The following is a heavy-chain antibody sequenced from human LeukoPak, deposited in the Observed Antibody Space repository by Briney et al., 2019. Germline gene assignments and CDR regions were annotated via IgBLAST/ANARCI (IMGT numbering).Heavy chain of an antibody. D-gene: IGHD6-19*01. Sequence: ASVKVSCKASGYTFTGYYMHWVRQAPGQGLEWMGWINPYSGGTNCAQKFQGRVTMTRDTSISTAYMELSRLRSDDTAVYYCARDPINSSEGFDPWGQGTLVTVSS. V-gene: IGHV1-2*02. J-gene: IGHJ5*02. CDR2: INPYSGGT. CDR3: ARDPINSSEGFDP. CDR1: GYTFTGYY.